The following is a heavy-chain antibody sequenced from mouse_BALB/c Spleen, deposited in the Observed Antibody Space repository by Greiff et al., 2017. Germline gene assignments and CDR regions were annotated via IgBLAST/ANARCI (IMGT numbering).Heavy chain of an antibody. CDR2: IYPGSGST. V-gene: IGHV1S22*01. Sequence: LKQPGSELVRPGASVKLSCKASGYTFTSYWMHWVKQRPGQGLEWIGNIYPGSGSTNYDEKFKSKATLTVDTSSSTAYMQLSSLTSEDSAVYYCTRGGVGGNYYAMDYWGQGTSVTVSS. CDR1: GYTFTSYW. CDR3: TRGGVGGNYYAMDY. D-gene: IGHD1-1*01. J-gene: IGHJ4*01.